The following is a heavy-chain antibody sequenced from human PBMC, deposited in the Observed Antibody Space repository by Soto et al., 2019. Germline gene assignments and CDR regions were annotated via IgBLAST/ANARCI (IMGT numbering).Heavy chain of an antibody. CDR2: ISTGSSTI. CDR1: GFTFSYYT. J-gene: IGHJ3*02. CDR3: ARDQSLDI. Sequence: PGGSLRLSCAASGFTFSYYTINWVRQGPGKGLEWVSYISTGSSTIYYADSVKGRFTISRDNAKNSLYLQMNSLRDEDTAVYYCARDQSLDIWGQGTMVTVSS. V-gene: IGHV3-48*02.